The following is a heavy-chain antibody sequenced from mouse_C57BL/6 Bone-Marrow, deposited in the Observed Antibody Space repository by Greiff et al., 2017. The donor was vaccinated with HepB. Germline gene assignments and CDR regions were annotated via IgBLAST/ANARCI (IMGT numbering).Heavy chain of an antibody. CDR3: ARQAGYPFAY. Sequence: DVQLVESGGGLVQPGGSLKLSCAASGFTFSDYYMYWVRQTPEKRLEWVAYISNGGGSTYYPDTVKGRFTISRDNAKNTLYLQMSRLKSEDTAMYYCARQAGYPFAYWGQGTLVTVSA. D-gene: IGHD2-2*01. V-gene: IGHV5-12*01. CDR2: ISNGGGST. CDR1: GFTFSDYY. J-gene: IGHJ3*01.